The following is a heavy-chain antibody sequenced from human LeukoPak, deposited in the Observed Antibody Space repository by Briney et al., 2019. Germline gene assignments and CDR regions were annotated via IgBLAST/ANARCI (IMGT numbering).Heavy chain of an antibody. CDR1: GFTFSRYG. Sequence: GGSLRLSCAASGFTFSRYGMHWVRQAPGKGLEWVAFIRYDGRNKYYADSVKGRFTISRDNSKNSLYLQMNSLRAEDTAVYYCASCSGSYWYHSYYFDYWGQGTLVTVSS. V-gene: IGHV3-30*02. CDR3: ASCSGSYWYHSYYFDY. J-gene: IGHJ4*02. CDR2: IRYDGRNK. D-gene: IGHD1-26*01.